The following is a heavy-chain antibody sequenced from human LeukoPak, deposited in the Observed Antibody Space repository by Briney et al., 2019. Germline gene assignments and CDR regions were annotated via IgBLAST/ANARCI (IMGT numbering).Heavy chain of an antibody. V-gene: IGHV4-30-2*01. J-gene: IGHJ4*02. CDR2: IYHSGST. CDR1: GGSTSSGGYS. CDR3: ARGAGPRLLFDY. Sequence: SQTLSLTCAVSGGSTSSGGYSWSWIRQPPGKGLEWIGYIYHSGSTYYNPSLKSRVTISVDRSKNQFSLKLSSVTAADTAVYYCARGAGPRLLFDYWGQGTLVTVSS. D-gene: IGHD1-26*01.